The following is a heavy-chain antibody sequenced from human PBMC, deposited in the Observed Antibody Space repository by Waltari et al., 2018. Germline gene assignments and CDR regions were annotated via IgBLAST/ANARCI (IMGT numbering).Heavy chain of an antibody. D-gene: IGHD3-16*01. CDR3: ARDFKDGGC. Sequence: EVKLVESGGGLIQPGGSLRLSCAASGFIISDYWMHWVRQAPGKGLVWGSRISRDGSDTSYADSVRGRFTISSDNAETTVYLQMNSLRAEDAAVYYCARDFKDGGCWGQGTLVTVSS. CDR2: ISRDGSDT. CDR1: GFIISDYW. J-gene: IGHJ4*02. V-gene: IGHV3-74*03.